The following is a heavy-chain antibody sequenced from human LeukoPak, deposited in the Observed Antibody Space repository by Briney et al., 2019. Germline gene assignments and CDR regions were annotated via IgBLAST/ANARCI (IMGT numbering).Heavy chain of an antibody. Sequence: SVKVSCKASGGTFSSYAISWVRQAPGQGLEWMGGIIPIFGTANYAQKFQGRVTITADESTSTAYMELSSLRSEDTAVHYCASDYYDSSGYSREGYYYGMDVWGQGTTVTVSS. CDR3: ASDYYDSSGYSREGYYYGMDV. J-gene: IGHJ6*02. V-gene: IGHV1-69*13. CDR2: IIPIFGTA. D-gene: IGHD3-22*01. CDR1: GGTFSSYA.